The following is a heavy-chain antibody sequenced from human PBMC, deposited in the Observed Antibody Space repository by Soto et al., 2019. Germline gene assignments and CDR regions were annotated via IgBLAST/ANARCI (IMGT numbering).Heavy chain of an antibody. V-gene: IGHV1-8*01. CDR3: ARMYYDFWSGYSDY. CDR2: MNPNSGNT. D-gene: IGHD3-3*01. CDR1: GYTFTSYD. Sequence: ASVKVSCKASGYTFTSYDIDWVRQATGQGLEWMGWMNPNSGNTGYAQKFQGRVTMTRNTSISTAYMELSSLRPEDTAVYYCARMYYDFWSGYSDYWGQGTLVTVSS. J-gene: IGHJ4*02.